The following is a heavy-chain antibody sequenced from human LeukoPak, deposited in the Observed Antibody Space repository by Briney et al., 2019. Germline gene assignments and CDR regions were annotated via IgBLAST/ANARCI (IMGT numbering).Heavy chain of an antibody. J-gene: IGHJ6*03. V-gene: IGHV3-23*01. CDR2: ISGSGGST. Sequence: GGSLRLSCAASGFTFSSYAMSWVRQAPGEGLEWVSAISGSGGSTYYADSVKGRFTISRDNSKNTLYLQMNSLRAEDTAVYYCAKDQSHYDGVEDYYYYMDVWGKGTTVTVSS. CDR1: GFTFSSYA. D-gene: IGHD3-3*01. CDR3: AKDQSHYDGVEDYYYYMDV.